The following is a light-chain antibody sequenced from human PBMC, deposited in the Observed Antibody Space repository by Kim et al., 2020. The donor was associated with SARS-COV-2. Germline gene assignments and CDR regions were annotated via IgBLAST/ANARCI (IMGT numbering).Light chain of an antibody. CDR2: GNS. CDR3: HSYDSTLSASV. Sequence: QSVLTQPPSVSGAPGQRVTISCTGSSSNIGAGYDVYWYQQLPGTAPKLLIYGNSNRPSGVPDRFSGSKSGTSASLAITGLQAEDEADYYCHSYDSTLSASVFGGGTQLTVL. CDR1: SSNIGAGYD. V-gene: IGLV1-40*01. J-gene: IGLJ3*02.